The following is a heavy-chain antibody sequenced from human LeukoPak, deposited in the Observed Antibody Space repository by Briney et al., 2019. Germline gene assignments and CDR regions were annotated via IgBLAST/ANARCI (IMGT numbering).Heavy chain of an antibody. V-gene: IGHV4-31*03. Sequence: SQTLSLTCTVSGGSISSGGYYWSWIRQHPGKGLEWIGYIYYSGSTYYNPSLKSRVTISVDTSKNQFSLKLSSVTAADTAVYYCARLKAGYYGSGSPYYFDYWGQGTLVTVSS. J-gene: IGHJ4*02. CDR2: IYYSGST. CDR1: GGSISSGGYY. D-gene: IGHD3-10*01. CDR3: ARLKAGYYGSGSPYYFDY.